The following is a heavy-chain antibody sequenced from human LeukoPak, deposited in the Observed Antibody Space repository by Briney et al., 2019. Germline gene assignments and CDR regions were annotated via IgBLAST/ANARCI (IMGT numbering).Heavy chain of an antibody. CDR3: RRVLDWFDP. V-gene: IGHV3-49*04. CDR1: GFTFRSYA. J-gene: IGHJ5*02. CDR2: IRSKAYGGTT. Sequence: GGTLRLSCTASGFTFRSYAMSWVRQAPGQGLKWVGFIRSKAYGGTTEYAASVKGRFTISRDDSKSIAYLQMNSLKTEDTAVYYCRRVLDWFDPWGQGTLVTVSS. D-gene: IGHD2-8*02.